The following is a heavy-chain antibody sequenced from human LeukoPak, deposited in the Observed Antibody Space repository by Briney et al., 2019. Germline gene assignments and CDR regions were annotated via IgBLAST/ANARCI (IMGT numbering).Heavy chain of an antibody. J-gene: IGHJ5*02. D-gene: IGHD3-10*01. V-gene: IGHV3-15*01. CDR2: IKSKTDGGTS. Sequence: PGGSLRLSCAASGFTFTNAWMYWVRQAPGKGLEWVGRIKSKTDGGTSDYAAPVTGRFTISSDDSKSTLYLEMNSLKTEDTGVYYCSTLWYGAWGQGTLVTVSS. CDR1: GFTFTNAW. CDR3: STLWYGA.